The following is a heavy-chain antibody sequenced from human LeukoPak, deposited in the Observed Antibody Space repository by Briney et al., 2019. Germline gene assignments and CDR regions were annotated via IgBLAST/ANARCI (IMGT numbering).Heavy chain of an antibody. CDR2: IYTSGST. CDR1: GGSISSYY. D-gene: IGHD6-13*01. CDR3: ARDPSGQQLADYFDY. V-gene: IGHV4-4*07. J-gene: IGHJ4*02. Sequence: ASETLSLTCTVSGGSISSYYWSWIRQPAGKGLEWIGRIYTSGSTNYNPSLKSRVTMSVDTSKNQFSLKLSSVTAADTAAYYCARDPSGQQLADYFDYWGQGTLVTVSS.